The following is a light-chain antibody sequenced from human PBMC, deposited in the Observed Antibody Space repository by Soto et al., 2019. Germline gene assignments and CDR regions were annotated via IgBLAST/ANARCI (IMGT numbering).Light chain of an antibody. Sequence: EIVITHSPATLSVSPGKSATLSCSATQSVSSDIAWYQQRPGQAPRLLIYGASTSATGIPARFSGSGSGTEFTLTISSLHSEDFAVYYCQQYNNWPQTFGQGTKVDIK. V-gene: IGKV3-15*01. J-gene: IGKJ1*01. CDR3: QQYNNWPQT. CDR1: QSVSSD. CDR2: GAS.